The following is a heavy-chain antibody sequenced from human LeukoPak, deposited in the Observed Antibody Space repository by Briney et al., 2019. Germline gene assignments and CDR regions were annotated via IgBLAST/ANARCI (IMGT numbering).Heavy chain of an antibody. CDR1: GGSISSSTYY. V-gene: IGHV4-39*01. J-gene: IGHJ4*02. Sequence: SETLSLTCTVSGGSISSSTYYWGWIRQPPGKGLEWIGSVYYRGSTYYNPSLRRRVTISVDTSKNQFSLKLSSVTAADTAVYYCARHFPFSYLLVWGQGTLVTVSS. D-gene: IGHD3-3*02. CDR3: ARHFPFSYLLV. CDR2: VYYRGST.